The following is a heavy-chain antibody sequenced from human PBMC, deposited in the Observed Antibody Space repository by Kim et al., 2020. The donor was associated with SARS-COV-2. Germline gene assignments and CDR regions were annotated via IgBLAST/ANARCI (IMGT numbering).Heavy chain of an antibody. Sequence: NPSRKSRVTISVDKSKNQFSRKLSSVTAADTAVYYCARDSYSSGWYTRDWGQGTLVTVSS. D-gene: IGHD6-19*01. V-gene: IGHV4-4*02. CDR3: ARDSYSSGWYTRD. J-gene: IGHJ4*02.